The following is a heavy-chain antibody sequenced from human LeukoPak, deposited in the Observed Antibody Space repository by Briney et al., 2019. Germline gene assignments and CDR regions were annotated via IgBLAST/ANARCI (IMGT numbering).Heavy chain of an antibody. V-gene: IGHV4-34*01. Sequence: SETLSLTCAVYGGSFSDYYWTWLRHPPGRGLEWIWEINHRGRNNYSPSLTSRLTISVDTSKNPFSLKLSSVTAADTAVYYCARPHLGADNYWYFDLWGRGTLVTVSS. D-gene: IGHD1-26*01. CDR1: GGSFSDYY. CDR2: INHRGRN. CDR3: ARPHLGADNYWYFDL. J-gene: IGHJ2*01.